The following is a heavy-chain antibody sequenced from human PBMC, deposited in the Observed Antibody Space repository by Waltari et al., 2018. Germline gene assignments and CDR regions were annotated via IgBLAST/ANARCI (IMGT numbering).Heavy chain of an antibody. J-gene: IGHJ3*02. CDR2: VNPNSGNT. CDR1: GYTFTSYD. CDR3: ARATLRRSNAFDI. Sequence: QVQLVQSGAEVKKPGASVKVSCKASGYTFTSYDINWVRQATGPGLEWMGWVNPNSGNTGYSQKFQGRVTITRNPSISTAYMELGSLRSEDTAVYYCARATLRRSNAFDIWGQGTMVTVSS. V-gene: IGHV1-8*03.